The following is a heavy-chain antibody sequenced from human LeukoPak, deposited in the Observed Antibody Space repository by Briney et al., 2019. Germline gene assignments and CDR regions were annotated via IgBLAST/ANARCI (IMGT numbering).Heavy chain of an antibody. J-gene: IGHJ5*02. Sequence: SETLSLTCTVSGGSISSSSYYWGWIRQPPGKGLEWIGSIYYSGSTYYNPSLKSRVTISVDTSKSQFSLKLSSVTAADTAVYYCATKIQPWNNWFDPWGQGTLVTVSS. V-gene: IGHV4-39*01. CDR1: GGSISSSSYY. CDR2: IYYSGST. D-gene: IGHD5-18*01. CDR3: ATKIQPWNNWFDP.